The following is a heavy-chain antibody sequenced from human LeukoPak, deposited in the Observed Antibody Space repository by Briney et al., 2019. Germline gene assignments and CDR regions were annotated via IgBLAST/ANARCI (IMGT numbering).Heavy chain of an antibody. V-gene: IGHV3-23*01. CDR2: INDNGDKT. CDR3: AKRVPYGSSSVYFDS. D-gene: IGHD6-6*01. Sequence: GGSLGLSCAASGFTFSTSGMSWVRQAPGKGLEWVAGINDNGDKTYCADPVKGRFTISRDNSKNTLHLQMNSLRAEDTAVYYCAKRVPYGSSSVYFDSWGQGTLVTVSS. CDR1: GFTFSTSG. J-gene: IGHJ4*02.